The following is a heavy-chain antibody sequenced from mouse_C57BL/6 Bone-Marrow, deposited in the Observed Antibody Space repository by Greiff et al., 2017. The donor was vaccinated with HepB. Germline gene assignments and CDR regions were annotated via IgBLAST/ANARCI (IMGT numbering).Heavy chain of an antibody. CDR1: GYAFSSSW. D-gene: IGHD2-2*01. Sequence: VQLQQSGPELVKPGASVKISCKASGYAFSSSWMNWVKQRPGKGLEWIGRIYPGDGDTNYNGKFKGKATLTADKSSNTAYMQLSSLTSEDSAVYFCARPGYGYDGYYFDYGGQGTTLTVSS. V-gene: IGHV1-82*01. CDR3: ARPGYGYDGYYFDY. J-gene: IGHJ2*01. CDR2: IYPGDGDT.